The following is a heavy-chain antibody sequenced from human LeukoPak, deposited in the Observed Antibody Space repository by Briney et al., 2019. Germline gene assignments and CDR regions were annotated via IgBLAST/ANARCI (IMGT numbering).Heavy chain of an antibody. CDR1: GFTLSNVW. J-gene: IGHJ4*02. CDR3: ARDMSGSLDY. Sequence: PGGSLRLSCAASGFTLSNVWMAWVCHAPGKGLEWVANISHDVSTKQYVNSGRGRFTISRDNAKNSVYLQMSSLRAEDTALYHCARDMSGSLDYWGQGTLVTVSS. V-gene: IGHV3-7*01. CDR2: ISHDVSTK. D-gene: IGHD6-13*01.